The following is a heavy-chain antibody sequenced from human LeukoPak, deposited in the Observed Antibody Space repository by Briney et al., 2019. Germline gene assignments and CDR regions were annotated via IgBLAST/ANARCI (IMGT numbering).Heavy chain of an antibody. CDR1: GFTFSSYS. Sequence: GGSLRLSCAASGFTFSSYSMNWVRQAPGKGLEWVSSISSSSSYIYYADSVKGRFTISRDNAKNSLYLQMNSLRAEDAAVYYCARDVDTAYPDYWGQGTLVTVSS. CDR3: ARDVDTAYPDY. CDR2: ISSSSSYI. J-gene: IGHJ4*02. V-gene: IGHV3-21*01. D-gene: IGHD5-18*01.